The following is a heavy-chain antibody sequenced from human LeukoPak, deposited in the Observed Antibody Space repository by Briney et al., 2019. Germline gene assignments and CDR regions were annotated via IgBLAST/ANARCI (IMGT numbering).Heavy chain of an antibody. CDR2: INPDGTT. V-gene: IGHV1-46*01. J-gene: IGHJ4*02. CDR3: ARDYTGRPLDN. D-gene: IGHD1-26*01. CDR1: GYSFSDNY. Sequence: GASVKVSCKASGYSFSDNYMHWARQAPGQGLEWMGVINPDGTTGYAQKFQGRVTMTRDTSTGTVYVDLSSLTSEDTAVYYCARDYTGRPLDNWGQGTLVTASS.